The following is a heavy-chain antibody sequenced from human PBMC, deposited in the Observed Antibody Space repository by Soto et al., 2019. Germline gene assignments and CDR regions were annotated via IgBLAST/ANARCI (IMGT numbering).Heavy chain of an antibody. CDR3: AKDLGPVVAATRCWFDP. Sequence: EVQLVESGGGLVQPGRSLRLSCAASGFTFDDYAMHWVRQAPGKGLEWVSGISWNSGSIGYADSVKGRFTISRDNAKNSLYLQMNSLRAEDTDLYYCAKDLGPVVAATRCWFDPWGQGPLVTVSS. D-gene: IGHD2-15*01. CDR2: ISWNSGSI. CDR1: GFTFDDYA. V-gene: IGHV3-9*01. J-gene: IGHJ5*02.